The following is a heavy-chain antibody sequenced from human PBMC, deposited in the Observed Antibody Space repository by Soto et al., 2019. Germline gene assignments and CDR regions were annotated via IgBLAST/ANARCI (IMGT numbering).Heavy chain of an antibody. J-gene: IGHJ4*02. CDR1: GGTFSSYT. CDR3: AMEYCSSTSCYRDY. V-gene: IGHV1-69*02. CDR2: IIPILGIA. Sequence: QVQLVQSGAEVKKPGSSVKVSCKASGGTFSSYTISWVRQAPGQGLEWMGRIIPILGIANNAQKFQGRVTITADKSTSTAYMELSSLRSEDTVVYYCAMEYCSSTSCYRDYWGQGTLVTVSS. D-gene: IGHD2-2*02.